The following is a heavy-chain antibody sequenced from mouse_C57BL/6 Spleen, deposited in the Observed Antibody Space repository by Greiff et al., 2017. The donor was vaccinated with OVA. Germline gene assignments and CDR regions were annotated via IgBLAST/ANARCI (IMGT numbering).Heavy chain of an antibody. CDR1: GFTFSNYW. V-gene: IGHV6-3*01. Sequence: EVKVEESGGGLVQPGGSLKLSCVASGFTFSNYWMNWVRQSPEKGLEWVAQIRLKSDNYATHYAESVKGRFTISRDDSKSSVYLQMNNLRAEDTGIYYCTIYYDYIYYAMDYWGQGTSVTVSS. D-gene: IGHD2-4*01. J-gene: IGHJ4*01. CDR2: IRLKSDNYAT. CDR3: TIYYDYIYYAMDY.